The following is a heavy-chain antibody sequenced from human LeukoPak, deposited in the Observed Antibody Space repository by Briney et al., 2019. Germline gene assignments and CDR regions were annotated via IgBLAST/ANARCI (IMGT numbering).Heavy chain of an antibody. J-gene: IGHJ2*01. D-gene: IGHD5-18*01. V-gene: IGHV3-30*18. CDR1: GFSFNSHG. CDR3: AKDRDSYGLLGYFDL. Sequence: GGSLRLSCAASGFSFNSHGMHWVRQAPGKGLDWVAVISYDGGNTYYADSVKGRFTISRDNSKNTLDLQMNSLRAEDTAVYYCAKDRDSYGLLGYFDLWGRGTLVSASS. CDR2: ISYDGGNT.